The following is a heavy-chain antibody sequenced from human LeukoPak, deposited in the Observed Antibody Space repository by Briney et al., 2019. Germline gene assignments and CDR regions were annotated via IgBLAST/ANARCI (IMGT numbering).Heavy chain of an antibody. CDR2: IYYSGST. J-gene: IGHJ4*02. Sequence: SETLSLTCTVSGGSISSSSYYWRWIRQPPGKGLEWIGSIYYSGSTYYNPSLKSRVTISVDTSKNQFSLKLSSVTAADTAVYYCARYGGDGYNFDYWGQGTLVTVSS. CDR3: ARYGGDGYNFDY. V-gene: IGHV4-39*01. CDR1: GGSISSSSYY. D-gene: IGHD5-24*01.